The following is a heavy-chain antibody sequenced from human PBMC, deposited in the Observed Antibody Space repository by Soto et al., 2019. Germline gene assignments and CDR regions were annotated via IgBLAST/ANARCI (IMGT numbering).Heavy chain of an antibody. J-gene: IGHJ4*02. CDR3: ARVGSLITMVRGVETYFDY. Sequence: SVKVSCKASGGTFSSYAISWVRQAPGQGLEWMGGIIPIFGTANYAQKFQGRVTITADESTSTAYMELSSLRSEDTAVYYCARVGSLITMVRGVETYFDYWGQGTMVTVSS. CDR2: IIPIFGTA. D-gene: IGHD3-10*01. CDR1: GGTFSSYA. V-gene: IGHV1-69*13.